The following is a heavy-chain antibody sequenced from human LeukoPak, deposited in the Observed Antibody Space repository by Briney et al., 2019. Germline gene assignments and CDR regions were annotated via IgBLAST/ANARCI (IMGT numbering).Heavy chain of an antibody. Sequence: GGSLRLSCAASGFTFSTYGMHWVRQAPGKGLEWVAVISYDGSNKYYADSVKGRFTISRDNSKNTLYLLMNSLRAEDTAVYYCANGHSSALWGQGTLVTVSS. CDR1: GFTFSTYG. CDR2: ISYDGSNK. J-gene: IGHJ4*02. D-gene: IGHD6-25*01. CDR3: ANGHSSAL. V-gene: IGHV3-30*18.